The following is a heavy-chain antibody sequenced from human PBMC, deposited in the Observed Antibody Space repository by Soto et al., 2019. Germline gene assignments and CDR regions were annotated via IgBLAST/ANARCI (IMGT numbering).Heavy chain of an antibody. V-gene: IGHV4-30-4*01. CDR3: ARGIMIQVVPPVGWFDP. Sequence: QVQLQESGPGLVKPSQTLSLTCTVSGGSISSGDNYWSWIRQPPGKGLEWLGYIYYSGSTYYNPSLMCRVTISEDTSRNKCSLKLNSVAAADTAVYYCARGIMIQVVPPVGWFDPWGQGALVTVSS. CDR2: IYYSGST. CDR1: GGSISSGDNY. J-gene: IGHJ5*02. D-gene: IGHD3-22*01.